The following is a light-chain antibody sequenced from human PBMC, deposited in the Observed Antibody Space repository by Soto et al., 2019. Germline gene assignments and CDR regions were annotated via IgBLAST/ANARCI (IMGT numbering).Light chain of an antibody. V-gene: IGLV1-47*01. Sequence: QSVLTQPPSASGTPGQRVTISCSGSSSNIGSNYVYWYQQLPGTAPKLLIYRNNQRPPGVPDRFSGSKSGTSASLAISGLRSEDEADYYCASWDDSLSGYVFGTGTKLTVL. CDR2: RNN. CDR3: ASWDDSLSGYV. CDR1: SSNIGSNY. J-gene: IGLJ1*01.